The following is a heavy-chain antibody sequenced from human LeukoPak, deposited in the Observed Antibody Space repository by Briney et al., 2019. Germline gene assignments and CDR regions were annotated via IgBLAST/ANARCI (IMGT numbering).Heavy chain of an antibody. D-gene: IGHD1-26*01. CDR2: INHSGST. Sequence: KPSETLPLTCAVYGGSFSGYYWSWIRQPPGKGLEWIGEINHSGSTNYNPSLKSRVTISVDTSKNQFSLKLDSVTAAGTAVYYCARWTLTGGATRADAFDIWGQGTMVTVSS. CDR1: GGSFSGYY. CDR3: ARWTLTGGATRADAFDI. V-gene: IGHV4-34*01. J-gene: IGHJ3*02.